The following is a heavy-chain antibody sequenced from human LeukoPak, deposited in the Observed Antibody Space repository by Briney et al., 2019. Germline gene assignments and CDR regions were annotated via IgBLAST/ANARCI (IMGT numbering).Heavy chain of an antibody. D-gene: IGHD6-13*01. CDR3: ARGPYSSSWYYFDY. CDR1: GGSISSSNW. V-gene: IGHV4-4*02. J-gene: IGHJ4*02. Sequence: SETLSLTCAVSGGSISSSNWWSWVRQPPGKGLEWIGEIYHSGSTNYNPSLKSRVTISVDTSKNQFSLKLSSVTAADTAVYYCARGPYSSSWYYFDYWGQGTLVTVSS. CDR2: IYHSGST.